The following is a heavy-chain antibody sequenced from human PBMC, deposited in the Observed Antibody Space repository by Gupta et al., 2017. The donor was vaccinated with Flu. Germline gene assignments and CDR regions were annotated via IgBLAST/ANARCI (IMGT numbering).Heavy chain of an antibody. CDR3: ARVGQSGSSWYGPSRDAFDI. Sequence: QVQLQESGPGLVKPSQTLSLTCTVSGGSISSGGYYWSWIRPPPGKGLEWVGYIYYPGNTYYNPSLKSRLAMSVDTSKNQFSLNLNSVTAADTAVYYCARVGQSGSSWYGPSRDAFDIWGQGTMVTVSS. CDR1: GGSISSGGYY. CDR2: IYYPGNT. J-gene: IGHJ3*02. V-gene: IGHV4-31*03. D-gene: IGHD6-13*01.